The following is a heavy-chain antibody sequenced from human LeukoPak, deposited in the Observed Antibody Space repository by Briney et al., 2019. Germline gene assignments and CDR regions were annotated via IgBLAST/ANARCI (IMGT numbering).Heavy chain of an antibody. V-gene: IGHV3-23*01. CDR2: ISDSGGST. CDR3: AKCRGSSWSDYFDY. D-gene: IGHD6-13*01. J-gene: IGHJ4*02. Sequence: GGSLRLSCAVSGFSLSRYAMSWVRKAPGKGLEWVSAISDSGGSTYYADSVKGRFTVSRDNSRNTLYLQMNTLRAEDTAVYYCAKCRGSSWSDYFDYWGQGTLVTVSS. CDR1: GFSLSRYA.